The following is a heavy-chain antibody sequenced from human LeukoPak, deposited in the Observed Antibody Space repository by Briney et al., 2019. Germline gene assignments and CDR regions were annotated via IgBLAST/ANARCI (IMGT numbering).Heavy chain of an antibody. CDR2: ISYNGSKK. D-gene: IGHD3-16*01. V-gene: IGHV3-30*03. J-gene: IGHJ6*02. Sequence: GGSLRLSCAASGFTFSSYGMHWVRQAPGKGLEWLAVISYNGSKKFYADSVKGRFTISRDNSRNTLYVQMNSLRAEDTAVYFCARDRVEVTTSMLGGVKRTVTDYYGMDVWGQGTTVTV. CDR1: GFTFSSYG. CDR3: ARDRVEVTTSMLGGVKRTVTDYYGMDV.